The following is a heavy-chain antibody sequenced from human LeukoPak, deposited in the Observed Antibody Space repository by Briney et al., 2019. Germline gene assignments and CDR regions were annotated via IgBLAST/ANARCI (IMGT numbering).Heavy chain of an antibody. CDR1: GGSFSGYY. D-gene: IGHD3-16*02. CDR3: ARGYYDYVWGSYREQDAFDI. V-gene: IGHV4-34*01. Sequence: PSETLSLTCAVYGGSFSGYYWSWIRRPPGKGLEWIGEINHSGSTNYNPSLKSRVTISVDTSKDQFSLKLSSVTAADTAVYYCARGYYDYVWGSYREQDAFDIWGQGTMVTVSS. CDR2: INHSGST. J-gene: IGHJ3*02.